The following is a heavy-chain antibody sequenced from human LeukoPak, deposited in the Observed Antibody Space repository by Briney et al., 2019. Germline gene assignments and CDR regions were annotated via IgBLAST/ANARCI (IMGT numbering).Heavy chain of an antibody. CDR3: ARAREVLRYFDWLLSPFDY. Sequence: SETLSLTCTVSGGSISSSSYYWGWIRQPPGKGLEWIGSIYYSGSTYYNPSLKSRVTISVDTSKNQFSLKLSSVTAADTAVYYCARAREVLRYFDWLLSPFDYWGQGTLVTVSS. V-gene: IGHV4-39*07. CDR2: IYYSGST. J-gene: IGHJ4*02. CDR1: GGSISSSSYY. D-gene: IGHD3-9*01.